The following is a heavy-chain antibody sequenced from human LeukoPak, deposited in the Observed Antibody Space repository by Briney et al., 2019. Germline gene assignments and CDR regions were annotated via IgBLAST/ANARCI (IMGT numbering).Heavy chain of an antibody. Sequence: ASVKVSCKASGYTFTSYGISWVRQAPGQGLEWMGWISAYNGNTNYAQKLQGRVTMTTDTSTSTAYMELRSLRSDDTAVYYCGRALYYDRSGYYYVSSYDYWGQGTLVTVSS. V-gene: IGHV1-18*01. J-gene: IGHJ4*02. CDR3: GRALYYDRSGYYYVSSYDY. D-gene: IGHD3-22*01. CDR2: ISAYNGNT. CDR1: GYTFTSYG.